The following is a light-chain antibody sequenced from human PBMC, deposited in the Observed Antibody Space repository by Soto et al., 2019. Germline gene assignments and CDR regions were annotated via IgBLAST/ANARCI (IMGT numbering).Light chain of an antibody. CDR1: QSVSSI. CDR3: QHYNNWPRT. V-gene: IGKV3-15*01. Sequence: EIGMTQSPATLSVSPGERATLSCRASQSVSSILAWYQQKPGQAPRHRIYGASTRATGIPARCSASGSGTEMTLTISSLQSEEFAVDDCQHYNNWPRTFGQGTKVYI. J-gene: IGKJ1*01. CDR2: GAS.